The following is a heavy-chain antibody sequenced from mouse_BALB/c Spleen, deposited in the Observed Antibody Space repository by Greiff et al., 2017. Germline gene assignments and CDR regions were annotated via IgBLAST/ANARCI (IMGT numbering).Heavy chain of an antibody. Sequence: QVQLKESGPGLVQPSQSLSITCTVSGFSLTSYGVHWVRQSPGKGLEWLGVIWSGGSTDYNAAFISRLSISKDNSKSQVFFKMNSLQANDTAIYYCARNAPFAVYFDYWGEGTTLTVSS. CDR1: GFSLTSYG. CDR3: ARNAPFAVYFDY. V-gene: IGHV2-2*02. CDR2: IWSGGST. J-gene: IGHJ2*01.